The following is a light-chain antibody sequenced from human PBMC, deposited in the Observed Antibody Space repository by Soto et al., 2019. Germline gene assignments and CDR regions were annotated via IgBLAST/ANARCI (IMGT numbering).Light chain of an antibody. CDR1: QDIKKF. CDR3: QKYDRAPAA. CDR2: AAS. J-gene: IGKJ1*01. Sequence: DIQVTQSPYSLSASPGDRITITCRASQDIKKFLAWYQQKPGEVPHLLIYAASTLRPGVPSRFSGNASGTDLTLTIASLQPEDVATYFCQKYDRAPAAFGQGTKVDVK. V-gene: IGKV1-27*01.